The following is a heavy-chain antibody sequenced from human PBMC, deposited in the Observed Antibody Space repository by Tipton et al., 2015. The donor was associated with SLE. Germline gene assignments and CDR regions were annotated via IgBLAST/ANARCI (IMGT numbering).Heavy chain of an antibody. CDR1: GGSISTYY. J-gene: IGHJ3*02. CDR2: IYHTGST. D-gene: IGHD3-10*01. CDR3: ARDYYGSGLDAFDI. V-gene: IGHV4-59*01. Sequence: LRLSCTVSGGSISTYYWSWIRQPPKQGLEWIGWIYHTGSTDYNPSPKSRVTISVNTSKNQFSLRLSSVTAADTAVYYCARDYYGSGLDAFDIWGQGTMVTVSS.